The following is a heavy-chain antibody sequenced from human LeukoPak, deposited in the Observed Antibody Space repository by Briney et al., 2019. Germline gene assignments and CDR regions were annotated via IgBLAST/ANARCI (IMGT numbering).Heavy chain of an antibody. CDR2: ISSSSSTI. Sequence: PGGSLRLSCAASKFTFSDYGMNWVRQAPGKGLEWVSYISSSSSTIYYGDSVKGRFTISRDNAKNSLYLQMNSLRAEDTAVYYCAREKIRSGSYELDYWGQGTLVTVSS. D-gene: IGHD3-10*01. V-gene: IGHV3-48*04. CDR3: AREKIRSGSYELDY. CDR1: KFTFSDYG. J-gene: IGHJ4*02.